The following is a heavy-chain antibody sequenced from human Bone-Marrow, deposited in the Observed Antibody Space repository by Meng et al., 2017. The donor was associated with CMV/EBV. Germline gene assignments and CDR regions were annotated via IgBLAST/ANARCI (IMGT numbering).Heavy chain of an antibody. V-gene: IGHV3-11*04. CDR1: GFTFSDYY. Sequence: GGSLRLSCAASGFTFSDYYMSWIRQAPGKGLEWVSYISSSGSTIYYADSVKGRFTISRDNAKNSLYLQMNSLRAEDTAVYYCARDLNYSSSWSDAFDIWGQGTMVTVSS. D-gene: IGHD6-13*01. CDR2: ISSSGSTI. CDR3: ARDLNYSSSWSDAFDI. J-gene: IGHJ3*02.